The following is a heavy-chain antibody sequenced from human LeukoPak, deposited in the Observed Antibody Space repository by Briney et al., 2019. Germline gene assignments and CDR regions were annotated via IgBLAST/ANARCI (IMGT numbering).Heavy chain of an antibody. D-gene: IGHD3-9*01. CDR1: GFTFTSYG. J-gene: IGHJ4*02. V-gene: IGHV3-30*18. Sequence: GGSLRLSCAASGFTFTSYGMHWVRQAPGKGLEWVAVISYDGNNKYYADSVKGRFTISRDDSKNTLYLQMNSLRAEDTAVYYCAKGDLTAYYPLTIDYWGQGTLVTVSS. CDR3: AKGDLTAYYPLTIDY. CDR2: ISYDGNNK.